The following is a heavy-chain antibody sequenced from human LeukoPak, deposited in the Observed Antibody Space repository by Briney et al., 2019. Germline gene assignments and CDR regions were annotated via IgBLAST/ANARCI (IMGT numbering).Heavy chain of an antibody. Sequence: ASVKVSCKTSGFTFTSYGITWVRQAPGQGLEWMGWSSADNGNTNHAHRLQGSVTMTTDTSTTTAYMELRSLRSGDTAVYFCARDDGDYVPDYWGQGTLVTVSS. D-gene: IGHD4-17*01. CDR3: ARDDGDYVPDY. CDR2: SSADNGNT. J-gene: IGHJ4*02. V-gene: IGHV1-18*01. CDR1: GFTFTSYG.